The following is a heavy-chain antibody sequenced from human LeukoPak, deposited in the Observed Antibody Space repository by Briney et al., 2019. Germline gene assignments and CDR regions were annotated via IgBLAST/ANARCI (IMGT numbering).Heavy chain of an antibody. CDR2: IYYSGST. V-gene: IGHV4-59*01. Sequence: SETLSLTCTVSGGSISSYYWSWIRQPPGKGLEWIGYIYYSGSTNYNPSLKSRVTISVDTSKNQFSLKLSSVTAADTAVYYCARCGRGWGYDSSGSNAFDIWGQGTMVTVSS. D-gene: IGHD3-22*01. J-gene: IGHJ3*02. CDR1: GGSISSYY. CDR3: ARCGRGWGYDSSGSNAFDI.